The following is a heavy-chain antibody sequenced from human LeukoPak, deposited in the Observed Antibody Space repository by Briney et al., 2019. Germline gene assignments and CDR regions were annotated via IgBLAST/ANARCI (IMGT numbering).Heavy chain of an antibody. CDR1: GGTFSSYA. D-gene: IGHD5-12*01. CDR2: IIPIFGTA. CDR3: AKDNEWLRLFDY. V-gene: IGHV1-69*01. Sequence: SVKVSCKASGGTFSSYAISWVRQSPGQGLEWMGGIIPIFGTANYAQKFQGRVTITADESTSTAYMELSSLRSEDTAVYYCAKDNEWLRLFDYWGQGTLVTVSS. J-gene: IGHJ4*02.